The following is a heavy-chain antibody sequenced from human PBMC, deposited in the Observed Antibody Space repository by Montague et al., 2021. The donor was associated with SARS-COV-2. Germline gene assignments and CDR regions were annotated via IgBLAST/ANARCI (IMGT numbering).Heavy chain of an antibody. J-gene: IGHJ6*02. CDR2: TYYRSKWYN. V-gene: IGHV6-1*01. CDR3: TSGREGNYNFMDV. CDR1: GDSVSSNSAT. Sequence: CAISGDSVSSNSATWNWVRQSPSRGLEWLGRTYYRSKWYNDYAVXVRGRVTINPDTSKNQFSLQLNSVTPEDTAIYYCTSGREGNYNFMDVWGQGTTVTVSS. D-gene: IGHD1-1*01.